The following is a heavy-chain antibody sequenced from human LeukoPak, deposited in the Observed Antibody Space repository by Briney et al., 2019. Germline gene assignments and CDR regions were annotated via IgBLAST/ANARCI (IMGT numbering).Heavy chain of an antibody. D-gene: IGHD6-19*01. CDR2: ISYDGSNK. CDR1: GFTFSSYG. V-gene: IGHV3-30*03. J-gene: IGHJ4*02. CDR3: ARDSGSSSGWYFDY. Sequence: TGGSLRLPCAASGFTFSSYGMHWVRQAPGKGLEWVAVISYDGSNKYYADSVKGRFTISRDNSKNTLYLQMNSLRAEDTAVYYCARDSGSSSGWYFDYWGQGTLVTVSS.